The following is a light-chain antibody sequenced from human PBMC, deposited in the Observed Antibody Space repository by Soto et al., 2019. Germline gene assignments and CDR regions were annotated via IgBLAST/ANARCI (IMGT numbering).Light chain of an antibody. J-gene: IGLJ2*01. CDR3: CSYAGSFPH. Sequence: QSALTQPRSVSGSPGQSVTISCTGSSSDVGGYNFVSWYQKVPGKAPKLMIYDVTKRPSGVPDRFSGSKSGNTASLTISGLQGEDEADYYCCSYAGSFPHFGGGTKLTV. CDR1: SSDVGGYNF. CDR2: DVT. V-gene: IGLV2-11*01.